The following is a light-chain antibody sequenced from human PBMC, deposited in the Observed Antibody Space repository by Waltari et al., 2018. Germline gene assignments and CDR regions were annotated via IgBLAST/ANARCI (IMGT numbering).Light chain of an antibody. Sequence: EIVLTQSPTTLSLSPGERVTLSCRASQSVSRSLGWFLQKPGQAPKLLIYDASNRAPGLPGRFSGSGFGRDFTLTISSLEPEDFGVYYCQQRSVWPVTFGGGTKLEI. CDR1: QSVSRS. CDR2: DAS. J-gene: IGKJ4*01. CDR3: QQRSVWPVT. V-gene: IGKV3-11*02.